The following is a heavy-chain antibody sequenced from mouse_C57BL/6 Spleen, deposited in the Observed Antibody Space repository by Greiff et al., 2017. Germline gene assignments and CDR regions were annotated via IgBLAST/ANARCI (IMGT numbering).Heavy chain of an antibody. V-gene: IGHV1-61*01. CDR2: IYPSDSET. CDR1: GYTFTSYW. CDR3: ARGVTTAVDAMDY. D-gene: IGHD1-1*01. J-gene: IGHJ4*01. Sequence: QVQLQQPGAELVRPGSSVKLSCKASGYTFTSYWMDWVKQRPGQGLEWIGNIYPSDSETHYNQKFKDKATLTVDKSSSTAYMQLSSLTSEDSAVYYCARGVTTAVDAMDYWGQGTSVTVSS.